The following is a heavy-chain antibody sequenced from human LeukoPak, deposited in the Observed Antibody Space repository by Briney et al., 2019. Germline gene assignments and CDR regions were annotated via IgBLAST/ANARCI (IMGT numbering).Heavy chain of an antibody. CDR2: IYYSGST. J-gene: IGHJ3*02. D-gene: IGHD6-6*01. CDR1: GYSISSGYY. Sequence: PSETLSLTCTVSGYSISSGYYWSWIRQPPGKGLEWIGYIYYSGSTNYNPSLKSRVTISVDTSRNQFPLKLSSVTAADTAVYYCARAFDYSSSDAFDIWGQGTMVTVSS. CDR3: ARAFDYSSSDAFDI. V-gene: IGHV4-61*01.